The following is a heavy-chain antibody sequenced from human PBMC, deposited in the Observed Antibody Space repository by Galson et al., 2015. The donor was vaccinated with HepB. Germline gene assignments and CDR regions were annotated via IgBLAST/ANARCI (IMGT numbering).Heavy chain of an antibody. CDR3: ARDPGYYDSSGYNDAFDP. CDR1: GFTFSSFS. CDR2: ISSSSSTI. D-gene: IGHD3-22*01. V-gene: IGHV3-48*02. J-gene: IGHJ3*01. Sequence: SLRLSCAASGFTFSSFSMNWVRQALGKGLEWISYISSSSSTIYYADSVKGRFTISRDNAKNSLYLRMNSLRDEDTAVYYCARDPGYYDSSGYNDAFDPWGQGTMVTVSS.